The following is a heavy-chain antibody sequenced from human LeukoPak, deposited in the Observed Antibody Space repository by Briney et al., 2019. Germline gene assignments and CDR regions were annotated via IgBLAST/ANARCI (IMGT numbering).Heavy chain of an antibody. CDR2: VGWNRDII. V-gene: IGHV3-9*01. J-gene: IGHJ6*03. CDR3: VKSGGYYYMDA. CDR1: GFIFHDYA. D-gene: IGHD2-15*01. Sequence: GRSLRLSCAASGFIFHDYAMHWVRQAPGKGLEWVSSVGWNRDIIAYADSVRGRFTISRDNDQNSLYLEMTSLRVEDTALYYCVKSGGYYYMDAWGKGTTVIVSS.